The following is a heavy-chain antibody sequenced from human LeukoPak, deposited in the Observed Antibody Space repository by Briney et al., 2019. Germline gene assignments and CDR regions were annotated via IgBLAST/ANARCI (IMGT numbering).Heavy chain of an antibody. D-gene: IGHD3-9*01. V-gene: IGHV1-18*04. CDR1: GYTFTSYG. CDR2: ISAYNGNT. Sequence: GASVKVSCKASGYTFTSYGISWVRQAPGQGLEWMGWISAYNGNTNYAQKLQGRVTMTTDTSTSTAYMDLRSLRSDDTAVYYCARDGRYFYWLLPFDYWGQGTLVTVSS. J-gene: IGHJ4*02. CDR3: ARDGRYFYWLLPFDY.